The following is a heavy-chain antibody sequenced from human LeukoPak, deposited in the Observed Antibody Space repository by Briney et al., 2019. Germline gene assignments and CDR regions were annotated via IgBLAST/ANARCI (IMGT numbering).Heavy chain of an antibody. D-gene: IGHD6-6*01. CDR3: AGVSSSRIDY. J-gene: IGHJ4*02. CDR1: GGSISSYY. Sequence: SETLSLTCTVSGGSISSYYWSWIRQPAGKGLEWIGRMYTSGSTNYNPSLTSRVTMSVDTSKNQFSLKLSSVTAADTAVYYCAGVSSSRIDYWGQGTLVTVSS. V-gene: IGHV4-4*07. CDR2: MYTSGST.